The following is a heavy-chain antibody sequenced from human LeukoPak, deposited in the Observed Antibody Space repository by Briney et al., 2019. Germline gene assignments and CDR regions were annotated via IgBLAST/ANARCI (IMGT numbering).Heavy chain of an antibody. J-gene: IGHJ4*02. CDR2: IRNKASSYTT. D-gene: IGHD3-22*01. Sequence: PGRSLRLSCAASGFTFSSYAMHWVRQAPGKGLEWVGRIRNKASSYTTEYAASVKGRFTISRDDSKSSLYLQMNSLKTEDTAVYYCARDYYDSRGHSLGYDYWGQGTLLTVSS. CDR3: ARDYYDSRGHSLGYDY. CDR1: GFTFSSYA. V-gene: IGHV3-72*01.